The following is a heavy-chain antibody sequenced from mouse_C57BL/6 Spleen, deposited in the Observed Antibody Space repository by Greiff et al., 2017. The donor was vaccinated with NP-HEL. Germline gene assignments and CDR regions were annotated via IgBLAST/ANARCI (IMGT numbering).Heavy chain of an antibody. CDR1: GYTFTSYW. D-gene: IGHD3-1*01. V-gene: IGHV1-72*01. CDR2: IDPNSGGT. J-gene: IGHJ4*01. CDR3: ARSGRVPYYAMDY. Sequence: QVQLQQPGAELVKPGASVKLSCKASGYTFTSYWMHWVKQRPGRGLEWIGRIDPNSGGTKYNEKFKSKATLTVDNPASTAYMQLRSLTSEDSAVYYCARSGRVPYYAMDYWGQGTSVTVSS.